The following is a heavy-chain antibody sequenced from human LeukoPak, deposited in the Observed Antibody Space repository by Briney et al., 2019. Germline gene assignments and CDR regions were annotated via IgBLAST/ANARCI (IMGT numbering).Heavy chain of an antibody. D-gene: IGHD3-10*02. V-gene: IGHV1-2*02. CDR1: GYTFTGYY. CDR3: ARESVFGELVPRDLYPDYYYYGMDV. Sequence: ASVKVSCKASGYTFTGYYMHWVRQAPGQGLEWMGWINPNSGGTNYAQKFQGGVSMTRDTSISTAYMELSRLRSDDTAVYYCARESVFGELVPRDLYPDYYYYGMDVWGQGTTVTVSS. CDR2: INPNSGGT. J-gene: IGHJ6*02.